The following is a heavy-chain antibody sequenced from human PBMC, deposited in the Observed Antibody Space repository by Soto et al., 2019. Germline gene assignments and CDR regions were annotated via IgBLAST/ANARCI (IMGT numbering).Heavy chain of an antibody. CDR2: ISGYNGNT. D-gene: IGHD3-22*01. CDR3: ARDPRTYYYDTTGSPIDF. V-gene: IGHV1-18*01. J-gene: IGHJ4*02. Sequence: ASVKVSCKASGYTFSNYGISWVRQAPGQGLEWMGWISGYNGNTNYAQKLQDRITMTTDIPTGTAYMELRSLRSDDTAVYYCARDPRTYYYDTTGSPIDFWGQGTLVTVS. CDR1: GYTFSNYG.